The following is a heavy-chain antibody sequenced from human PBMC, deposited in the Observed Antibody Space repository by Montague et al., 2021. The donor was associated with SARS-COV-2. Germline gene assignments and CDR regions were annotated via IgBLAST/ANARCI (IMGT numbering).Heavy chain of an antibody. V-gene: IGHV2-5*02. CDR2: IYWDDDK. D-gene: IGHD4/OR15-4a*01. Sequence: PALVKPTQTLTLTCSFSGFSLTTSGVCVGWIRQPPGRALELVALIYWDDDKCLSPSLKSRLIITKDTSKNQVALRMTNMDPVDTATYYCAHTGATDGTEYFDHWGQGTLVTVSS. CDR1: GFSLTTSGVC. CDR3: AHTGATDGTEYFDH. J-gene: IGHJ4*02.